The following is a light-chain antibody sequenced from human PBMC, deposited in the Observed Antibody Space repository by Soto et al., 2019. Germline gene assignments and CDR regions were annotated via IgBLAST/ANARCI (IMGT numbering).Light chain of an antibody. CDR1: QSVSNNY. J-gene: IGKJ1*01. CDR2: GAS. CDR3: QHYNSYSEA. Sequence: EIVLTQSPGTLSLSPGERATLSCRASQSVSNNYLAWYQQKPGQAPRLLIYGASSRATGIPDRFSGSGSGTDFTLTINRLEPEDFATYYCQHYNSYSEAFGQGTKVDIK. V-gene: IGKV3-20*01.